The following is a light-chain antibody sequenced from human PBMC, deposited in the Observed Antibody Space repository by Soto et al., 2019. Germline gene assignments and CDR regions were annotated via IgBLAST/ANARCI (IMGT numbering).Light chain of an antibody. Sequence: EIVLTQSPGTLSLSPGARATLSCRASQSVDRNYLAWYQQKPGQAPRLLIYDASNRAAGIPARFSGSGSGTDFTLTISRLEPEDFAVYYCQQYGSSPWTFGQGSKV. CDR3: QQYGSSPWT. V-gene: IGKV3-20*01. CDR2: DAS. J-gene: IGKJ1*01. CDR1: QSVDRNY.